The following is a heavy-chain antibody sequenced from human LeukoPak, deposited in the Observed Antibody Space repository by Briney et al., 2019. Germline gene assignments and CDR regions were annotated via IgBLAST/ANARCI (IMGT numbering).Heavy chain of an antibody. Sequence: SETLSLTCTVSGGSISSSSYYWGWIRQPPGKGLEWIGSIYYSGSTYYNPSLKSRVTISVDTSKNQFSLKLSSVTAADTAVYYCARCRYYDFWTPLYYFDYWGQGTLVTVSS. V-gene: IGHV4-39*07. CDR3: ARCRYYDFWTPLYYFDY. J-gene: IGHJ4*02. CDR1: GGSISSSSYY. D-gene: IGHD3-3*01. CDR2: IYYSGST.